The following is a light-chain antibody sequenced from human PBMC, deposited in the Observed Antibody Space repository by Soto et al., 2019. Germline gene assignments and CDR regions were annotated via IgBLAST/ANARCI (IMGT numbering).Light chain of an antibody. CDR3: SSYAGSNNLV. V-gene: IGLV2-8*01. CDR2: EVS. CDR1: SSDIGGYNY. Sequence: QSVLTQPPSASGSPGQSVTISCTGTSSDIGGYNYVSWFQQHPGKVPKLMIYEVSTRPSGVPDRFSGSKSGNTASLTVSGLQAEDEADYYCSSYAGSNNLVFGGGTKVTVL. J-gene: IGLJ2*01.